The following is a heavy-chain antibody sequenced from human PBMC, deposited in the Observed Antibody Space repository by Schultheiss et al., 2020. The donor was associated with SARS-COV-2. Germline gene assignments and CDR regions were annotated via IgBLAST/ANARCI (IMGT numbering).Heavy chain of an antibody. V-gene: IGHV4-38-2*02. CDR1: GYSISSGYY. D-gene: IGHD6-6*01. CDR2: IYHSGST. Sequence: SQTLSLTCTVSGYSISSGYYWGWIRQPPGKGLEWIGSIYHSGSTYYNSSLKSRVTISVATSKNQFSLKLSSVTAADTAVYYFAREPIRTYSSSSKDYWGQGTQVTVSS. CDR3: AREPIRTYSSSSKDY. J-gene: IGHJ4*02.